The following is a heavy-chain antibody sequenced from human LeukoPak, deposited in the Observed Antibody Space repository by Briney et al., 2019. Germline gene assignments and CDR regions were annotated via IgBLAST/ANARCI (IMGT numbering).Heavy chain of an antibody. CDR1: GGSISSYY. J-gene: IGHJ4*02. D-gene: IGHD3-22*01. CDR2: IYYSGST. V-gene: IGHV4-59*01. Sequence: SETLSLTCTVSGGSISSYYWSWIRQPPGKGLEWIGYIYYSGSTNYNPSLKSRVTISVDTSKNQFSLKLSSVTAADTAVYYCARVFGYYDSSGYYGSFDYWGQGTLVTVSS. CDR3: ARVFGYYDSSGYYGSFDY.